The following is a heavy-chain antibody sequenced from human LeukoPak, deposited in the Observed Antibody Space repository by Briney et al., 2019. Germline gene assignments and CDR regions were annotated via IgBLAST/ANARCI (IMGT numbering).Heavy chain of an antibody. CDR1: GFTFSISS. Sequence: PGGPLRLSCVASGFTFSISSMSWVRQAPGKGLEWVSYISSSSSIYDADSVRGRFTISRDNAKNSLYLQMNSLRAEDTAVYYCAGSILTGYPNFDYWGQGTLVTVSS. D-gene: IGHD3-9*01. CDR3: AGSILTGYPNFDY. J-gene: IGHJ4*02. V-gene: IGHV3-48*04. CDR2: ISSSSSI.